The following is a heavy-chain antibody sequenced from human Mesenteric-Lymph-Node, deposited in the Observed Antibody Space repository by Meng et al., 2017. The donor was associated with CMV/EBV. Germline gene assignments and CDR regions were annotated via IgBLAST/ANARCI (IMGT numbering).Heavy chain of an antibody. V-gene: IGHV3-7*01. CDR1: GFTFSSYW. J-gene: IGHJ6*02. D-gene: IGHD3-22*01. Sequence: GESLKISCAASGFTFSSYWMSWVRQAPGKGLEWVANIEQDGSEKHYVDSVKGRFTISRDNAKNSLYLQMNSLRAEDTAVYYCARDPYYYDISGYYFYGMDVWGQVTTVTVSS. CDR3: ARDPYYYDISGYYFYGMDV. CDR2: IEQDGSEK.